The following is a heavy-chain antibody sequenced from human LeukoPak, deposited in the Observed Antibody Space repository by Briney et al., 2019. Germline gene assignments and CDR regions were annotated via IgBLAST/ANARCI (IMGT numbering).Heavy chain of an antibody. CDR2: ISSSGSAI. J-gene: IGHJ4*02. CDR3: ARALIVVVTAWDY. CDR1: GFTFSTYT. V-gene: IGHV3-48*04. Sequence: GGSLTLSCAASGFTFSTYTMNWVRQAPGKGLEWVSYISSSGSAIYYADSVKGRFTISRDNAKNSLYLQMNSLRAEDTAVYYCARALIVVVTAWDYWGQGTLVTVSS. D-gene: IGHD2-21*02.